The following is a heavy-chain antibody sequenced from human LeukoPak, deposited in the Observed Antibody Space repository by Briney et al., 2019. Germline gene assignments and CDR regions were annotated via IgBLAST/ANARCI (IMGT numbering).Heavy chain of an antibody. D-gene: IGHD2-2*01. CDR2: ISSSGSTI. CDR3: ARWGEDCSSTSCYVISY. CDR1: GFTFSDYY. Sequence: GGSLRLSCAASGFTFSDYYMSWIRQAPGKGLEWVSYISSSGSTIYYADSVKGRFTFSRDNAKNSLYLQMNSLRAEDTAVYYCARWGEDCSSTSCYVISYWGQGTLVTVSS. V-gene: IGHV3-11*01. J-gene: IGHJ4*02.